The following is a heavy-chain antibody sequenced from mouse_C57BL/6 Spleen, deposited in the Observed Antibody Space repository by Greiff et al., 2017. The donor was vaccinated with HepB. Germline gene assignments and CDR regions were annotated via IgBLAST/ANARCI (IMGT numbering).Heavy chain of an antibody. CDR3: ARDADYYGSSWGY. CDR2: ISDGGSYT. J-gene: IGHJ2*01. Sequence: EVQLVESGGGLVKPGGSRKLSCAASGFTFSSYAMSWVRQTPEKRLEWVATISDGGSYTYYPDNVKGRFTISRDNAKNNLYLQMSHLKSEDTAMYYCARDADYYGSSWGYWGQGTTLTVSS. CDR1: GFTFSSYA. D-gene: IGHD1-1*01. V-gene: IGHV5-4*01.